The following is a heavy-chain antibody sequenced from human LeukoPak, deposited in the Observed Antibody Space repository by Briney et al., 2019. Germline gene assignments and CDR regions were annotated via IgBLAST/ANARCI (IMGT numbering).Heavy chain of an antibody. J-gene: IGHJ6*02. V-gene: IGHV4-30-4*01. Sequence: SETLSLTCAVYGGSISSGDYYWSWIRQPPGKGLEWIGYIYYSGSTYYNPSLKSRVTISVDTSKNQFSLKLSSVTAADTAVYYCARGGSGWYGSYYYYGMDVWGQGTTVTVSS. CDR3: ARGGSGWYGSYYYYGMDV. D-gene: IGHD6-19*01. CDR1: GGSISSGDYY. CDR2: IYYSGST.